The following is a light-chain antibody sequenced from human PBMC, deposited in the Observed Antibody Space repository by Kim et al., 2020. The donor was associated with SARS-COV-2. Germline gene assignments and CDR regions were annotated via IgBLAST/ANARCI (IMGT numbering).Light chain of an antibody. CDR3: QQRSNWPPKVT. Sequence: EIVLTQSPATLSLSPGERATLSCRASQSVSSYLAWYQQKPGQAPRLLIYDASNRATGIPARFSGSGSGTDFTRTISSLEPEDFAVYYCQQRSNWPPKVTFGGGTKVDIK. J-gene: IGKJ4*01. CDR2: DAS. V-gene: IGKV3-11*01. CDR1: QSVSSY.